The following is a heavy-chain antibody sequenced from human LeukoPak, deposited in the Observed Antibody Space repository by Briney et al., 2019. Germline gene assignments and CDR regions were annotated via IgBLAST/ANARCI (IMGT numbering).Heavy chain of an antibody. D-gene: IGHD3-10*01. Sequence: KPSETLSLTCTVSGGSISSYYWSWIRQPPGKGLEWIGYIYYSGSTNYNPSLKSRVTISVDTSKNQFSLKLSSVTAADTAVYYCARESGNYYYYYYMDVWGKGTTVTVSS. V-gene: IGHV4-59*12. J-gene: IGHJ6*03. CDR1: GGSISSYY. CDR3: ARESGNYYYYYYMDV. CDR2: IYYSGST.